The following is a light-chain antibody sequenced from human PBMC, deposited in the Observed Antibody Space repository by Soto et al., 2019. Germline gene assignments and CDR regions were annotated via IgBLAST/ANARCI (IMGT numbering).Light chain of an antibody. J-gene: IGKJ4*01. Sequence: IVLIQSPATLSVSPGERATLSCRASQNISNYLAWYQQRPGQTPRLLIYGASSRATGVPDRFSGSGSGTDFTLTISRLEPEDFAVYYCQQFGNSPLLTFGGGTKVDIK. CDR1: QNISNY. V-gene: IGKV3-20*01. CDR2: GAS. CDR3: QQFGNSPLLT.